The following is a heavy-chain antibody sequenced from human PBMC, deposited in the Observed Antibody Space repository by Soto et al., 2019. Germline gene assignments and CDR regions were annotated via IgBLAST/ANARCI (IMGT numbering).Heavy chain of an antibody. CDR2: ISSSSTI. CDR1: GFTFSSYS. CDR3: ARDPSPGMNWYFDL. V-gene: IGHV3-48*04. J-gene: IGHJ2*01. Sequence: GGSLRLSCAASGFTFSSYSMNWVRQAPGKGLEWVSYISSSSTIYYADSVKGRFTISRDNAKNSLYLQMNSLRAEDTAVYYCARDPSPGMNWYFDLWGRGTLVTVSA.